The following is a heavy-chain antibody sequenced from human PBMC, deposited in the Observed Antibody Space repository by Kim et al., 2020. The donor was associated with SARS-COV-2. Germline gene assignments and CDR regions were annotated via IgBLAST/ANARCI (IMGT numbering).Heavy chain of an antibody. CDR2: INHSGST. D-gene: IGHD3-10*01. J-gene: IGHJ4*02. Sequence: SETLSLTCAVYGGSFSGYYWSWIRQPPGKGLEWIGEINHSGSTNYNPSLKNRVTISVDTSKNQFSLKLSSVTAADTAVYYCARGRAMVRGVLYYFDYWGQGTLVTVSS. CDR3: ARGRAMVRGVLYYFDY. CDR1: GGSFSGYY. V-gene: IGHV4-34*01.